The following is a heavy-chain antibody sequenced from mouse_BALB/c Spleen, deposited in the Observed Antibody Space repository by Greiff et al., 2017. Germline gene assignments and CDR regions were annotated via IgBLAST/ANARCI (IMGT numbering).Heavy chain of an antibody. CDR3: AREGAQTARATAWFAY. CDR1: GYSFTGYY. J-gene: IGHJ3*01. D-gene: IGHD3-2*01. Sequence: VQLQQSGPELVKPGASVKISCKASGYSFTGYYMHWVKQSHVKSLEWIGRINPYNGATSYNQNFKDKASLTVDKSSSTAYMELHSLTSQDSAVYYCAREGAQTARATAWFAYWGQGTLVTVSA. V-gene: IGHV1-31*01. CDR2: INPYNGAT.